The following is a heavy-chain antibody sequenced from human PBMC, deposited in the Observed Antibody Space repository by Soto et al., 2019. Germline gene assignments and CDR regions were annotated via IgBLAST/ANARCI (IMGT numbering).Heavy chain of an antibody. J-gene: IGHJ6*02. CDR2: ISAYNGNT. D-gene: IGHD6-19*01. CDR3: ARGVAVAGHYYYYGMDV. V-gene: IGHV1-18*01. CDR1: GYTFTSYG. Sequence: GASVKVSCKASGYTFTSYGVSWVRQAPGQGLEWMGWISAYNGNTNYAQKLQGRVTITADESTSTAYMELSSLRSEDTAVYYCARGVAVAGHYYYYGMDVWGQGTTVTVSS.